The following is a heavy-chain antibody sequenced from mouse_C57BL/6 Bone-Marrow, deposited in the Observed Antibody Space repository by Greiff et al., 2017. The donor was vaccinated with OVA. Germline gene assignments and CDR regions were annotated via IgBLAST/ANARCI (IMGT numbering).Heavy chain of an antibody. CDR1: GFTFSDYG. D-gene: IGHD2-4*01. V-gene: IGHV5-17*01. Sequence: EVKVVESGGGLVKPGGSLKLSCAASGFTFSDYGMHWVRQAPEKGLEWVAYISSGSSTIYYADTVKGRFTISRDNAKNTLFLQMTSLRSEDTAMYYCARDYYDYGEGFAYWGQGTLVTVSA. CDR2: ISSGSSTI. CDR3: ARDYYDYGEGFAY. J-gene: IGHJ3*01.